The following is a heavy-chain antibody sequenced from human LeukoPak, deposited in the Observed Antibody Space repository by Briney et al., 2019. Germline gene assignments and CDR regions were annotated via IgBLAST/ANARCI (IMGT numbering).Heavy chain of an antibody. D-gene: IGHD3-22*01. CDR2: ISAYNGNT. J-gene: IGHJ4*02. CDR3: GVAYYCDSSTDY. Sequence: ASVKVSCKASGYTFTSYGISWVRQAPGQGLEWMGWISAYNGNTNYAQKLQGRVTMTTDTPTSTAYIELRSLRSDDTAVYYCGVAYYCDSSTDYWGQGTLVTVSS. V-gene: IGHV1-18*01. CDR1: GYTFTSYG.